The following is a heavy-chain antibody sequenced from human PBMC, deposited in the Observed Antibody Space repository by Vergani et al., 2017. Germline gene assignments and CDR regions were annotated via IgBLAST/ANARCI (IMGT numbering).Heavy chain of an antibody. CDR1: GGSISSGSYY. J-gene: IGHJ4*02. CDR2: IYTSGST. D-gene: IGHD2-2*01. V-gene: IGHV4-61*02. Sequence: QVQLQESGPGLVKPSQTLSLTCTVSGGSISSGSYYWSWIRQPAGKGLEWIGRIYTSGSTNYNPSLKSRVTISVDTSKNQFSLKLSSVTAADTAVYYGARGARYCSSTSCPPAHWGQGTLVTGSS. CDR3: ARGARYCSSTSCPPAH.